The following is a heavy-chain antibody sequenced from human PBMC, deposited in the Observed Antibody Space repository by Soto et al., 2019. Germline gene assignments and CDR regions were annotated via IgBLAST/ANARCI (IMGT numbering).Heavy chain of an antibody. CDR2: IGGGGITT. D-gene: IGHD3-22*01. V-gene: IGHV3-23*01. CDR1: GFTFSDYA. J-gene: IGHJ4*02. Sequence: GGSLRLSCAASGFTFSDYAMSWVRQPPRKGLDWISAIGGGGITTYYADSVKGRFTISRDNSKNILYLEMNSLTVDDTAVYYCAKGSGGYRPYYFDFWGQGTPVTVSS. CDR3: AKGSGGYRPYYFDF.